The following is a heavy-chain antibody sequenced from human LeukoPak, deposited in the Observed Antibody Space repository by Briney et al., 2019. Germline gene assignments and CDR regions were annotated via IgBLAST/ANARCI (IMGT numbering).Heavy chain of an antibody. J-gene: IGHJ4*02. CDR1: GLTFSGAW. CDR2: IKSDGTA. V-gene: IGHV3-74*01. CDR3: ARDGSYKLDY. D-gene: IGHD1-26*01. Sequence: PGGSLRLSCAASGLTFSGAWMHWVRQTPGKGLVWISRIKSDGTATYADSVRGRFTISRDNAKNTLYLQMNNLRADDTGIYYCARDGSYKLDYWGQGALVTVPS.